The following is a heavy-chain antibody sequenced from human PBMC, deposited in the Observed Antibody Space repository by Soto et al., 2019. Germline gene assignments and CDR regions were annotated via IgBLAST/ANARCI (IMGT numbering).Heavy chain of an antibody. J-gene: IGHJ4*02. D-gene: IGHD3-22*01. CDR2: IYYSGST. CDR1: GGSINSADYY. Sequence: QVQLQESGPGLVKPSQNMSLTCTVSGGSINSADYYWSWIRQPPGKGLEWIGFIYYSGSTYYNPSLKSRVTISVDTANNQFSLKLRSVTAADTAVYYCARVFERYYFNRRGTLRRSTEFDCWGQGTLVTVSS. V-gene: IGHV4-30-4*01. CDR3: ARVFERYYFNRRGTLRRSTEFDC.